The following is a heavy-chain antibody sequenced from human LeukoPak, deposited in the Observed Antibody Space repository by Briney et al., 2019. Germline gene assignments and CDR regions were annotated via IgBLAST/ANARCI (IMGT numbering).Heavy chain of an antibody. CDR2: IYYSGST. CDR3: ARDWQQLANDAFDI. J-gene: IGHJ3*02. Sequence: PSETLSLTCTVSGGSISSYYWSWIRQPPGKGLEWIGGIYYSGSTYYNPSLKSRVTISVDTSKNQFSLKLSSVTAADTAVYYCARDWQQLANDAFDIWGQGTMVTVSS. V-gene: IGHV4-39*07. CDR1: GGSISSYY. D-gene: IGHD6-13*01.